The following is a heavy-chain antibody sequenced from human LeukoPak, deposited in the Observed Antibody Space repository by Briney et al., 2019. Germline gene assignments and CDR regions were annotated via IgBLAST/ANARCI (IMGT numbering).Heavy chain of an antibody. CDR1: EVTFTNYA. Sequence: GGSLSLSCAASEVTFTNYAMSWVRQVPGEGLEWLSDISGSGAYSYYADSVKGRFTISRDNSNYTVFLQMNSLRAEDTAVYYCARRARYNYYYYMDVWGKGTTVTVSS. V-gene: IGHV3-23*01. CDR2: ISGSGAYS. D-gene: IGHD1-14*01. CDR3: ARRARYNYYYYMDV. J-gene: IGHJ6*03.